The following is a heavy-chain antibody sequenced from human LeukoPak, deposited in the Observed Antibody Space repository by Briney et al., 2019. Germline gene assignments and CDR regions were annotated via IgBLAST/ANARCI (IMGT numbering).Heavy chain of an antibody. Sequence: GGSLRLSCAASGFTFSSYGMHWVRQAPGNGLEWVALIWYDGSNKYYADSVKGRFTISRDNSKNTLYLQMNSLRAEDTAVYYCARNAYSSSCIYDYWGQGTLVTVSS. D-gene: IGHD6-13*01. V-gene: IGHV3-33*01. J-gene: IGHJ4*02. CDR1: GFTFSSYG. CDR2: IWYDGSNK. CDR3: ARNAYSSSCIYDY.